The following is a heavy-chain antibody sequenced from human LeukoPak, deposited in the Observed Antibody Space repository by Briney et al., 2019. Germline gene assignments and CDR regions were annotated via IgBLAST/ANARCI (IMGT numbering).Heavy chain of an antibody. D-gene: IGHD2-2*02. J-gene: IGHJ4*02. Sequence: PGGSLRLSCVGSGFTFGSYGMHWVRQAPGKGLEWVAVISYDGTNKYYADSVKGRFTISRDNSKNTLYLQMNSLRAEDTAVYYCAKIGYCSSTSCYNYFDYWGQGTLVTVSS. CDR1: GFTFGSYG. V-gene: IGHV3-30*18. CDR3: AKIGYCSSTSCYNYFDY. CDR2: ISYDGTNK.